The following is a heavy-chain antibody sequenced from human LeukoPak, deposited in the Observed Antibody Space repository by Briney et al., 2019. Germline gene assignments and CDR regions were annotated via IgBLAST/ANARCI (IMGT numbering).Heavy chain of an antibody. CDR1: GGSISDYH. J-gene: IGHJ4*02. V-gene: IGHV4-59*01. CDR2: INYSGTT. CDR3: ATTRGGYWASPLDF. Sequence: PSETLSLTCTVSGGSISDYHCNWLRQAPEKGLEWIGYINYSGTTNYNPSLTSRVTISADTSKTQVSLMVRSVTAAGTAVYYCATTRGGYWASPLDFWGQGILVTVSS. D-gene: IGHD5-12*01.